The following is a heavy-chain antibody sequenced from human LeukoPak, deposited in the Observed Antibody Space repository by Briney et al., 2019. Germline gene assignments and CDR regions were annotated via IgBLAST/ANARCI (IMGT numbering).Heavy chain of an antibody. CDR1: GYTFTSYG. Sequence: ASVKVSCKASGYTFTSYGISWVRQAPGQGLEWMGWISAYNGNTNYAQKLQGRVTMTTDTSTSTAYMELRSLRSDDTAVYYCARDLGVDTAMVFFDYWGQGTLVTVSS. CDR3: ARDLGVDTAMVFFDY. D-gene: IGHD5-18*01. CDR2: ISAYNGNT. J-gene: IGHJ4*02. V-gene: IGHV1-18*01.